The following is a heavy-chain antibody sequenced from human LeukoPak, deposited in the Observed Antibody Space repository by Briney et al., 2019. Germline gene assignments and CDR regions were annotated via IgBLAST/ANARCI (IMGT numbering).Heavy chain of an antibody. D-gene: IGHD3-22*01. J-gene: IGHJ5*02. CDR3: ARDFHYYYDSSGSDNWFDP. CDR2: INPNSGGT. CDR1: GYTFTGYY. Sequence: ASVKVSCKASGYTFTGYYMHWVRQAPGQGLEWMGRINPNSGGTNYAQKFQGWVTMTRDTSISTAYMELSRLRSDDTAVYYCARDFHYYYDSSGSDNWFDPWGQGTLVTVSS. V-gene: IGHV1-2*04.